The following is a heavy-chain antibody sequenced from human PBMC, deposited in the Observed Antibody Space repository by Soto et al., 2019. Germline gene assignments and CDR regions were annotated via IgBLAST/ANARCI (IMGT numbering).Heavy chain of an antibody. CDR1: GGSFSGYY. CDR3: ARVHCSSTSCHRCMDV. D-gene: IGHD2-2*01. Sequence: SETLSLTCAAYGGSFSGYYWSWIRQPPGKGLEWIGEINHSGSTNYNPSLKSRVTISVDTSKNQFSLKLSSVTAADTAVYYCARVHCSSTSCHRCMDVWGQGTTVTSP. CDR2: INHSGST. V-gene: IGHV4-34*01. J-gene: IGHJ6*02.